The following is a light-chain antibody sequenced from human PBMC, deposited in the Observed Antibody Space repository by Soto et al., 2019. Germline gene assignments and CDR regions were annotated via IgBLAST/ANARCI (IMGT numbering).Light chain of an antibody. Sequence: EIVLTQSPATLSLSPGERATLSCRASQSVSSYLAWYQQKRGQAPRLLIYDASNRATGIPARFSGSGSGTDFSLTISSLEPEDFAVYYCQQRSKWRTFGQGTKVDIK. J-gene: IGKJ1*01. CDR3: QQRSKWRT. CDR1: QSVSSY. CDR2: DAS. V-gene: IGKV3-11*01.